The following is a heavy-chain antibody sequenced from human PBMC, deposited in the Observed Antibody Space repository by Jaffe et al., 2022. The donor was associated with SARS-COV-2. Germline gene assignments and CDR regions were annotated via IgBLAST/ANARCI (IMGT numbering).Heavy chain of an antibody. J-gene: IGHJ4*02. D-gene: IGHD1-7*01. CDR1: GFTFDAYA. CDR2: ISGHGVIT. CDR3: AQDFGSTFHY. Sequence: EVQLVESGGGVVQPGGSLRLSCAASGFTFDAYAMHWVRQAPGKGLEWVSLISGHGVITYYADSVKGRFTISRDNSTNSLYLQMNSLRPEDTALYYCAQDFGSTFHYWGQGTLVTVSS. V-gene: IGHV3-43*02.